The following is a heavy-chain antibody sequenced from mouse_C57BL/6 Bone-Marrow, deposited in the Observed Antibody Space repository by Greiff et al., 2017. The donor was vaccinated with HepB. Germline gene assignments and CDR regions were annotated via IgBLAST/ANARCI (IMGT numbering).Heavy chain of an antibody. D-gene: IGHD1-1*01. CDR1: GFTFSDFY. CDR2: SRNKANDYTT. CDR3: ARDAGYYGYFDY. J-gene: IGHJ2*01. Sequence: EVQLVESGGGLVQSGRSLRLSCATSGFTFSDFYMEWVRQAPGKGLEWIAASRNKANDYTTEYSASVKGRFIVSRDTSQSILYLQMNALRAEDTAIYYCARDAGYYGYFDYWGQGTTLTVSS. V-gene: IGHV7-1*01.